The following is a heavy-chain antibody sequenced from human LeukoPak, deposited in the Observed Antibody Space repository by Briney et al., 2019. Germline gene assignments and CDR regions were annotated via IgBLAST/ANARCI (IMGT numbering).Heavy chain of an antibody. D-gene: IGHD3-10*01. J-gene: IGHJ4*02. V-gene: IGHV1-8*01. CDR3: ARGRGLLWFGELLGKVGRY. CDR2: MNPNSGNT. CDR1: GYTFTSYD. Sequence: ASVKVSCKASGYTFTSYDINWVRQATGQGLEWMGWMNPNSGNTGYAQKFQGRVTMTRNTSISTAYMELSSLRSEDTAVYYCARGRGLLWFGELLGKVGRYWGQGTLVTVSS.